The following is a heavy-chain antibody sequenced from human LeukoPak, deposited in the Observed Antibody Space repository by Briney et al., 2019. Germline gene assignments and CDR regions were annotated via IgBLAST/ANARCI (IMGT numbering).Heavy chain of an antibody. CDR1: GFTFSSYG. D-gene: IGHD5-18*01. J-gene: IGHJ6*03. V-gene: IGHV3-33*01. CDR2: IWYDGSNK. CDR3: ARRAWIQLWWGYMDV. Sequence: PGGSLRLSCAASGFTFSSYGMHWVRQAPGKGLEWVAVIWYDGSNKYYADSVKGRFTISRDNSKNTLYLQMNSLRAEDTAVYYCARRAWIQLWWGYMDVWGKGTTVTVSS.